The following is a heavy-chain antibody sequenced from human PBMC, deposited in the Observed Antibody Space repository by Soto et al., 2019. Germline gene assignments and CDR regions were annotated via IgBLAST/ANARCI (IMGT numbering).Heavy chain of an antibody. CDR2: ISYDGSNK. CDR1: GFTFSSYG. Sequence: QVQLVESGGGVVQPGRSLRLSCAASGFTFSSYGMHWVRQAPGKGLEWVAVISYDGSNKYYADSVKGRFTISRDNSKNTLYLQMNRLRAEDTAVYYCAKDRGAYDFWSGYHPRPHVWGQGTTVTVSS. V-gene: IGHV3-30*18. J-gene: IGHJ6*02. CDR3: AKDRGAYDFWSGYHPRPHV. D-gene: IGHD3-3*01.